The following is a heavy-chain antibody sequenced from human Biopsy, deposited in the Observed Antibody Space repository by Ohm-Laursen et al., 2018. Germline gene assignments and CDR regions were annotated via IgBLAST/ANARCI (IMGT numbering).Heavy chain of an antibody. CDR2: ISGSGDYI. D-gene: IGHD6-19*01. V-gene: IGHV3-21*01. J-gene: IGHJ4*02. CDR1: VFIFSDYS. Sequence: SLRLSCTASVFIFSDYSMNWVRQAPGKGLEWVSSISGSGDYIYYADSVKGRFIISRDNVKNSLYLQMNSLRAEDTAVYYCARDNWLGYWGQGILVTVSS. CDR3: ARDNWLGY.